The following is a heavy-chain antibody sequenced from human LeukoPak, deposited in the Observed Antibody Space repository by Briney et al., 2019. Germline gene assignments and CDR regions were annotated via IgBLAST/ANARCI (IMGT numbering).Heavy chain of an antibody. CDR3: ARDIVIAVTDLDY. J-gene: IGHJ4*02. D-gene: IGHD4-23*01. CDR2: ISSSSNTI. CDR1: GFTFSTSG. V-gene: IGHV3-48*04. Sequence: GGSLRLSCAASGFTFSTSGMNWVRQAPGKGLEGVSFISSSSNTIYYADSVKGRFTISRDNAKKSLYLQMNSLRAEDTAVYYCARDIVIAVTDLDYWGEGTLVTVSS.